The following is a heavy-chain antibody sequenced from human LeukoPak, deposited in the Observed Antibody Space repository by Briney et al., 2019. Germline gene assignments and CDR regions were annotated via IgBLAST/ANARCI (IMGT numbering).Heavy chain of an antibody. CDR2: IYSGGST. J-gene: IGHJ4*02. CDR3: IYGYTLDF. CDR1: GFTVRSNY. V-gene: IGHV3-53*01. D-gene: IGHD5-18*01. Sequence: GGSLRLSWAASGFTVRSNYMNWVRQAPGKGLEWVSVIYSGGSTNYADSVKGRFTISRDNSKNTLYLQMNSLRAGDTAVYYCIYGYTLDFWGQGTLVTVSS.